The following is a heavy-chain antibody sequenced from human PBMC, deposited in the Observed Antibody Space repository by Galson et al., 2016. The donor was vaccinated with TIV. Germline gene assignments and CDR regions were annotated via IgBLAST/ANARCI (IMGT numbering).Heavy chain of an antibody. CDR2: IYESGTT. J-gene: IGHJ6*02. CDR3: IREGSTVTMHHYFGMDV. CDR1: GYSIKSGYF. V-gene: IGHV4-38-2*02. D-gene: IGHD4-17*01. Sequence: SETLSLTCAVSGYSIKSGYFWGWIRQPPGKGLQWIGSIYESGTTYSNPSLKSRLTMSVDTSKNKFSLKLSSVTAADTAVYYCIREGSTVTMHHYFGMDVWGQGTSVTVSS.